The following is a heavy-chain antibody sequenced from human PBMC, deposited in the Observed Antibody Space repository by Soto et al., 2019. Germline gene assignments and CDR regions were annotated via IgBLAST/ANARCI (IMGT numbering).Heavy chain of an antibody. Sequence: PVGSLRLSCAVSGFTFSSYAMSWVRQAPGKGLEWVSAISGSGGSTYYADSVKGRFTISRDNSKNTPYLQMNSLRAEDTAVYYCAKDLTARAVAGTKTLLDYWGQGTLVTVSS. D-gene: IGHD6-19*01. CDR1: GFTFSSYA. V-gene: IGHV3-23*01. J-gene: IGHJ4*02. CDR2: ISGSGGST. CDR3: AKDLTARAVAGTKTLLDY.